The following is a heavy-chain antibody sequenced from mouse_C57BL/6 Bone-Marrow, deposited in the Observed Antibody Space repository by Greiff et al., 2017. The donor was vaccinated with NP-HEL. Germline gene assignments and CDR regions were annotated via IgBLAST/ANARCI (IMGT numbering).Heavy chain of an antibody. D-gene: IGHD1-1*01. CDR3: ARGITTVVAPYAMDY. Sequence: EVKVVESGGDLVKPGGSLKLSCAASGFTFSSYGMSWVRQTPDKRLEWVATISSGGSYTYYPDSVMGRFTISRDNAKNTLYLQMSSLKSEDTAMYYCARGITTVVAPYAMDYWGQGTSVTVSS. V-gene: IGHV5-6*01. J-gene: IGHJ4*01. CDR1: GFTFSSYG. CDR2: ISSGGSYT.